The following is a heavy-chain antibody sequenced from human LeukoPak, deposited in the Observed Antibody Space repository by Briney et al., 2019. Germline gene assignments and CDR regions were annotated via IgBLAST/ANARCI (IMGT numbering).Heavy chain of an antibody. Sequence: GGSLRLSCAASGFTFSSYVMNWVRQAPGKGLEWVSAISGSGVSTSYADSVKGRFTISRDNSKNTLYLHMNSLRAEDTARYFCAKDPANQLLYPAHFSHWGQGTLVTVSS. J-gene: IGHJ1*01. CDR2: ISGSGVST. D-gene: IGHD2-2*01. CDR3: AKDPANQLLYPAHFSH. V-gene: IGHV3-23*01. CDR1: GFTFSSYV.